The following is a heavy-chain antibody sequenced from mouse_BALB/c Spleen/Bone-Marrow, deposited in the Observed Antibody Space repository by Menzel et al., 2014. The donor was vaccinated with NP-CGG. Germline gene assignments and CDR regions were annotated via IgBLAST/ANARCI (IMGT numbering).Heavy chain of an antibody. D-gene: IGHD1-1*01. CDR1: GFTFTDYY. V-gene: IGHV7-3*02. J-gene: IGHJ2*01. Sequence: EVKLMESGGGLVQPGGSLRLSCATSGFTFTDYYMSWVRQPPGKALEWLAFIRNKANGYTTEYSASVKGRFTISRDNSQSILYLQMNTLRAEDGATYYCARGMGLLRFDYWGHGTTLTVSS. CDR3: ARGMGLLRFDY. CDR2: IRNKANGYTT.